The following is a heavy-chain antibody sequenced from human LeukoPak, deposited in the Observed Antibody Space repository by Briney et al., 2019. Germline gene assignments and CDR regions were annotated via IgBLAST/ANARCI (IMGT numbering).Heavy chain of an antibody. CDR1: GFTFSSYA. D-gene: IGHD3-10*01. CDR3: ARGAITMARGYYYYYMDV. V-gene: IGHV3-30*04. CDR2: ISYDGSNK. J-gene: IGHJ6*03. Sequence: PGGSLRLSCAASGFTFSSYAMHWVRQAPGKGLEWVAVISYDGSNKYYADSVKGRFTISRDNSKNTLYLQMNSLRAEDTAVYYCARGAITMARGYYYYYMDVWGKGTTVTVSS.